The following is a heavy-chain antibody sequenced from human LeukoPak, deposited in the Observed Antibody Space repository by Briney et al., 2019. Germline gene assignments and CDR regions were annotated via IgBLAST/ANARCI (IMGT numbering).Heavy chain of an antibody. V-gene: IGHV1-2*02. CDR2: INPNSGTT. J-gene: IGHJ4*02. Sequence: ASVTVSCKASGYTFTDYYMHWVRQAPGQGLEWMGWINPNSGTTRYAQKFQGRVTMTRDTSITAAYMELSGLRSDDTAVYYCARDRAEQYFEWFLGPFDYWGQGTLVTVSS. D-gene: IGHD3-9*01. CDR3: ARDRAEQYFEWFLGPFDY. CDR1: GYTFTDYY.